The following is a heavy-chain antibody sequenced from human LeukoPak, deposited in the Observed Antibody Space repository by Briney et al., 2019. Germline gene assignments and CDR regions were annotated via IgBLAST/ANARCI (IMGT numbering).Heavy chain of an antibody. CDR2: IYYSGST. CDR1: GGSVSSGSYY. V-gene: IGHV4-61*01. Sequence: SETLSLTCTDSGGSVSSGSYYWSWIRQPPGKGLEWIGYIYYSGSTNYNPSLKSRVTISVDTSKNQFSLKLSSVTAADTAVYYCARDIPSITIFGVVTIGYFDLWGRGTLVTVSS. CDR3: ARDIPSITIFGVVTIGYFDL. J-gene: IGHJ2*01. D-gene: IGHD3-3*01.